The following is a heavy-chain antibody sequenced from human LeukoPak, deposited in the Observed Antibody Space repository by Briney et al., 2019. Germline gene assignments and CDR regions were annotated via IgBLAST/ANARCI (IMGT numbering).Heavy chain of an antibody. J-gene: IGHJ6*03. D-gene: IGHD3-10*01. CDR3: ARDPGYYGSGSYWYYYYYYMDV. CDR1: GDSFSSNSYY. Sequence: SETLSLTCTVSGDSFSSNSYYWGWIRQPPGKGLEWIGSIYYTGSTFYNPSLKSRVTISVDTSKNQFSLKLSSVTAADTAVYYCARDPGYYGSGSYWYYYYYYMDVWGKGTTVTVSS. V-gene: IGHV4-39*07. CDR2: IYYTGST.